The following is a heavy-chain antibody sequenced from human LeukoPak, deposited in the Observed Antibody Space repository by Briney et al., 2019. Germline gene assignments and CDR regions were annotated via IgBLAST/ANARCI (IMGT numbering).Heavy chain of an antibody. V-gene: IGHV1-2*02. J-gene: IGHJ4*02. CDR1: GYTFSGYY. CDR3: ARGALTIFGVVEY. CDR2: IHPNSGGT. D-gene: IGHD3-3*01. Sequence: ASVKVSCKASGYTFSGYYIHWIRQAPGQGLEWMGWIHPNSGGTNFTPKFQGRVTMTRDTSITTAYMELSRLRSDDTAVYYCARGALTIFGVVEYWGQGTLVTVS.